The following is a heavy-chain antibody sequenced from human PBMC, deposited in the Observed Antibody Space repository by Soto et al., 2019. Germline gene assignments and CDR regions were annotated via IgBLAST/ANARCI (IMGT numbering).Heavy chain of an antibody. J-gene: IGHJ5*02. V-gene: IGHV3-23*01. D-gene: IGHD3-22*01. CDR1: GFTFSKYA. CDR2: MSGSGTGT. Sequence: EVQLLESGGGLVQPGGSLRLSCAGSGFTFSKYAMTWVRQAPGKGLEWVSGMSGSGTGTNYADSVKGRFTISRDNSKNTLYLKMNSLRAEDTAVYYCAKGTVGAYYYDSSDHWGQGTLVTVSS. CDR3: AKGTVGAYYYDSSDH.